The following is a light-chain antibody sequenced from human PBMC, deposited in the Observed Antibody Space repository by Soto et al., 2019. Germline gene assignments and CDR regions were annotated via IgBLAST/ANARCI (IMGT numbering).Light chain of an antibody. J-gene: IGKJ4*01. V-gene: IGKV1-17*01. CDR3: LQHNTYPLT. CDR2: AAS. CDR1: QGIRSD. Sequence: DIQMTQSPSSLSASVGDRVTITCRASQGIRSDLAWYQQKPGKAPKRLIYAASSLRTGVPSRFSGSGSGTDFTLTISSLQPEDFATYYCLQHNTYPLTFGGGTKVDIK.